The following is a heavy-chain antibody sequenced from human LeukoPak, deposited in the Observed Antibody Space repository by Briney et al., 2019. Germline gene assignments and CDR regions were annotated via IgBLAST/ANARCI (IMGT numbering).Heavy chain of an antibody. J-gene: IGHJ6*02. D-gene: IGHD6-19*01. CDR3: ARDKAVAGVSYYYTLDV. CDR1: GFTVSSNY. CDR2: IYSAGST. V-gene: IGHV3-66*01. Sequence: GGSLRLSCAASGFTVSSNYMSWVRQAPGKRLEWVSIIYSAGSTNYADSVKGRFAISRDDSKNTLYLQMNTLRAEDTAVYYCARDKAVAGVSYYYTLDVWGQGTTVTVSS.